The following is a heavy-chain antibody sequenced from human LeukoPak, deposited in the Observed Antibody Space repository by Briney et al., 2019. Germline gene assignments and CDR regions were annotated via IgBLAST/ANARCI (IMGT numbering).Heavy chain of an antibody. V-gene: IGHV3-30-3*01. D-gene: IGHD4-23*01. Sequence: GRSLRLSCAASGFTFSSYAMHWVRQAPGKGLEWVAVISYDGSNKYYADSVKGRFTISRDNSKNTLYLQMNSLRAEDTAVYYCASRHRWYAFDIWGQGTMVTVSS. CDR3: ASRHRWYAFDI. J-gene: IGHJ3*02. CDR1: GFTFSSYA. CDR2: ISYDGSNK.